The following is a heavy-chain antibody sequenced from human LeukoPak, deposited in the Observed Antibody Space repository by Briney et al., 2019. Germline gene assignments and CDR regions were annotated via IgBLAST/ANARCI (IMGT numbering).Heavy chain of an antibody. J-gene: IGHJ6*02. CDR1: GGSISSSSYY. Sequence: SETLSLTCTVSGGSISSSSYYWGWIRQPPGKGLEWIGSIYYSGSTYYNPSLKSRVTMSVDTSKNQFSLKLSSVTAADTAVYYCARDPYSGSYRPRAPTRNYGMDVWGQGTTVTVSS. CDR2: IYYSGST. V-gene: IGHV4-39*07. D-gene: IGHD1-26*01. CDR3: ARDPYSGSYRPRAPTRNYGMDV.